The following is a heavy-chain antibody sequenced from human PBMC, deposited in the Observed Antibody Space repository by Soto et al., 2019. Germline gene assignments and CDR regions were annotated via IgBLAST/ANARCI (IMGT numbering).Heavy chain of an antibody. J-gene: IGHJ6*02. V-gene: IGHV4-30-4*08. CDR2: IYYSGSI. CDR3: AREDDGGDRDYYGLDV. D-gene: IGHD2-21*02. Sequence: WTWIRQSPGKGLEWIGYIYYSGSIFYNPSFKSRVTISVDTSKNQFSLQLSCVTAADTAVYFCAREDDGGDRDYYGLDVWGQGTTVTVSS.